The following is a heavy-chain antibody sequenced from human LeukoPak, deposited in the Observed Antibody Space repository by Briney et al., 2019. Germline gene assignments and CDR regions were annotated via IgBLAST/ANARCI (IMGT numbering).Heavy chain of an antibody. D-gene: IGHD3-10*01. J-gene: IGHJ4*02. CDR3: ARGSRGSESINY. Sequence: SETLSLTCAVYGGSFSGYYWSWIRQPPGKGLEWIGEINHSGSTNYNPSLKSRVTISVDTSKNQFSLKLSSVTAADTAVYYCARGSRGSESINYWGQGTLVTVSS. CDR2: INHSGST. V-gene: IGHV4-34*01. CDR1: GGSFSGYY.